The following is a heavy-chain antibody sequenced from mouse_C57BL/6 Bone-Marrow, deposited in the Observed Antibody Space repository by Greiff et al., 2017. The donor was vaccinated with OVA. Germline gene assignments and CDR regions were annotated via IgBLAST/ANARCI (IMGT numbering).Heavy chain of an antibody. J-gene: IGHJ2*01. D-gene: IGHD3-1*01. Sequence: QVQLQQSGAELVRPGTSVKVSCKASGYAFTNYLIEWVKQRPGQGLAWIGVINPGSGGTNYNEKFKGKATLTAAKSSSTAYMQLSSLTSEDSAVYFCARSGYDYWGQGTTLTVSS. CDR1: GYAFTNYL. CDR3: ARSGYDY. V-gene: IGHV1-54*01. CDR2: INPGSGGT.